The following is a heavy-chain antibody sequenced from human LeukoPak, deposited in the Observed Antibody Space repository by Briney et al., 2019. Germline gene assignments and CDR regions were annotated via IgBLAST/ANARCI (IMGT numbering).Heavy chain of an antibody. CDR1: GGSISSYY. D-gene: IGHD5-18*01. CDR3: ARGGGYNYGNWFDP. Sequence: PSETLSPTCTVSGGSISSYYWSWIRQPPGKGLEWIGYIYYNGSTHYNPSLKSRVTISIDTSKNQFSLKLSSVTAADTAVYYCARGGGYNYGNWFDPWGQGTLVTVSS. CDR2: IYYNGST. J-gene: IGHJ5*02. V-gene: IGHV4-59*08.